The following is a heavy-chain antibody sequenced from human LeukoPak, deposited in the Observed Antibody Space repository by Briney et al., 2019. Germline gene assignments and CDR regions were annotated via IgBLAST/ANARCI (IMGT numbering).Heavy chain of an antibody. CDR2: INHSGST. CDR3: ARLGAGPTYYDFWSGYSSFYFDY. V-gene: IGHV4-34*01. D-gene: IGHD3-3*01. J-gene: IGHJ4*02. Sequence: PSETLSLTCAVYGGSFSGYYWSWIRQPPGKGLEWIGGINHSGSTNYNPSLKSRVTISVDTSKNQFSLKLSSVTAADTAVYYCARLGAGPTYYDFWSGYSSFYFDYWGQGTLVTVSS. CDR1: GGSFSGYY.